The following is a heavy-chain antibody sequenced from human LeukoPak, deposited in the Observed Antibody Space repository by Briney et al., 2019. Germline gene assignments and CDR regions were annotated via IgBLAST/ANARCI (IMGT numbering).Heavy chain of an antibody. CDR3: AKEAYYDILSGSQAEGFMDV. D-gene: IGHD3-9*01. Sequence: GGSLRLSCAASGFTFSSYAMSWVRQAPGKGLEWVSYISSSGSTIYYADSVKGQFTISRDNAKNSLYLQMNRLRAEDTAIYYCAKEAYYDILSGSQAEGFMDVWGKGTAVTVSS. CDR1: GFTFSSYA. V-gene: IGHV3-48*04. CDR2: ISSSGSTI. J-gene: IGHJ6*03.